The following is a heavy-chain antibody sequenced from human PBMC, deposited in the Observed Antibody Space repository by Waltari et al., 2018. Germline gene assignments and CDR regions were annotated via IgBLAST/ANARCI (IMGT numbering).Heavy chain of an antibody. CDR2: IIPIFGTA. D-gene: IGHD4-17*01. J-gene: IGHJ4*02. Sequence: QVQLVQSGAEVKKPGSSVKVSCKASGGTFSSYAVRWLGQAPGQGLEWMGGIIPIFGTANYAQKFQGRVTITADESTSTAYMELSSLRSEDTAVYYCARDTQDGYGDGNDYWGQGTLVTVSS. V-gene: IGHV1-69*12. CDR3: ARDTQDGYGDGNDY. CDR1: GGTFSSYA.